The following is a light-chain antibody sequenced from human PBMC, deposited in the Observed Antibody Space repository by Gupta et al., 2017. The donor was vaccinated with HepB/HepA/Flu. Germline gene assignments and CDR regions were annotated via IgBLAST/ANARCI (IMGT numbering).Light chain of an antibody. Sequence: SELTPHPPVSVSPGQTATMTCSGDILPRKYAYWYHQRPGQAPLLVIYEDRKRPSGIPERFSASSSGTVATLTISGAQVEDEGDYYCYSTDNTGHPLFGGGTKLSVL. CDR2: EDR. CDR1: ILPRKY. V-gene: IGLV3-10*01. J-gene: IGLJ2*01. CDR3: YSTDNTGHPL.